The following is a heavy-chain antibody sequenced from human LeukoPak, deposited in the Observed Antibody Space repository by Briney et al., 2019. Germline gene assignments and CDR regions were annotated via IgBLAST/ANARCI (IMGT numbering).Heavy chain of an antibody. D-gene: IGHD2-2*02. Sequence: SVKVSCKASGDSFNSYAFSWVRQAPGQGLEWMGGIIPIFGTANYAQKFQGRVTITTDESTSTAYMELSSLRSEDTAVYYCARGYCSSTSCYSSLADWGQGTLVTVSS. V-gene: IGHV1-69*05. CDR3: ARGYCSSTSCYSSLAD. J-gene: IGHJ4*02. CDR2: IIPIFGTA. CDR1: GDSFNSYA.